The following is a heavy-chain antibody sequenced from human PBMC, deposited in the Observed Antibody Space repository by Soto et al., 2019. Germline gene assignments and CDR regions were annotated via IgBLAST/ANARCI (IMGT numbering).Heavy chain of an antibody. CDR2: IHHSGSI. J-gene: IGHJ4*02. V-gene: IGHV4-34*01. Sequence: SETLSLTCAVYGGSLSCYYWTWIRRPPGKGLEWIGEIHHSGSINYNSSLKSRVTISADTSKNQFFLKLSSVTAADTAVYYCSRGGDAYKAGNYWGQGTLVTVSS. CDR3: SRGGDAYKAGNY. CDR1: GGSLSCYY. D-gene: IGHD1-1*01.